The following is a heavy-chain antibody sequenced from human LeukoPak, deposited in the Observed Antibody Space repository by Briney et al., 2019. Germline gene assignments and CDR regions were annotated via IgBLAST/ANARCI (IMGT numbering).Heavy chain of an antibody. Sequence: GGSLRLSCAASGFTFSSYEMNWVRQAPGKGLEWVSYISSSGNTIYYADSVKGRFTISRDNAKNSLYLQMNSLRAEDTAVYYCATYSSGIAAEAWQPWGQGTLVTVSS. CDR2: ISSSGNTI. J-gene: IGHJ5*02. CDR3: ATYSSGIAAEAWQP. CDR1: GFTFSSYE. V-gene: IGHV3-48*03. D-gene: IGHD6-13*01.